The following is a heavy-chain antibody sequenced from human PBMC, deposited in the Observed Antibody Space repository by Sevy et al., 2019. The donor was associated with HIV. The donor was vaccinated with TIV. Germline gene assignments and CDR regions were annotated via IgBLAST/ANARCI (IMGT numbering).Heavy chain of an antibody. CDR2: MNPDSGNT. CDR1: GYTFTTYD. V-gene: IGHV1-8*01. CDR3: ARGIVGDY. Sequence: ASVKVSCKASGYTFTTYDMNWVRQATGQGLEWMGWMNPDSGNTGYAQKFQGRVTMTWNTSISTAYMEMSSLRSDDTAVYYCARGIVGDYWGQGTLVTVSS. D-gene: IGHD1-26*01. J-gene: IGHJ4*02.